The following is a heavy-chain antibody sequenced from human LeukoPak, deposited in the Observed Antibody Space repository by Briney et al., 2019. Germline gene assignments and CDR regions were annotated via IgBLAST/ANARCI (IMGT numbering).Heavy chain of an antibody. CDR2: ISYDGSNY. D-gene: IGHD6-19*01. Sequence: GRSLRLSCAASGFTFSTYGMHWVRQAPGKGLEWVAVISYDGSNYYYADSVKGRFTVSRDNSKNTLYLQMNSLRAEDTAVYYCARDGQGIAVAFDYWGQGTLVTVSS. CDR1: GFTFSTYG. J-gene: IGHJ4*02. CDR3: ARDGQGIAVAFDY. V-gene: IGHV3-30*03.